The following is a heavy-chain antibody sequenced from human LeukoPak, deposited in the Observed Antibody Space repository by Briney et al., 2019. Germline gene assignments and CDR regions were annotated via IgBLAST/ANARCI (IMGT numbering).Heavy chain of an antibody. D-gene: IGHD3-10*01. J-gene: IGHJ6*03. CDR3: ARDVMVRGVIIYYYMDV. V-gene: IGHV3-48*04. CDR1: GFTLNTYS. CDR2: ISENSDTI. Sequence: GGSLRLSCAASGFTLNTYSMNWVRQAPGKGLEWISYISENSDTIYYADSVKGRFTISRDNAKNSLYLQMNSLRAEDTAVYYCARDVMVRGVIIYYYMDVWGKGTTVTVSS.